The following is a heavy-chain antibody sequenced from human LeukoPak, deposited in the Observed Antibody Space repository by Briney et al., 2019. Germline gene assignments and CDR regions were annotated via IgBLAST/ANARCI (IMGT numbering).Heavy chain of an antibody. CDR1: GGSISSSNW. CDR2: IYHSGST. D-gene: IGHD3-22*01. J-gene: IGHJ5*02. CDR3: ARKTMIVVEETESWFDP. V-gene: IGHV4-4*02. Sequence: SETLSLTCAVSGGSISSSNWWSWVRQPPGKGLEWIGEIYHSGSTNYNPSLKSRVTISVDKSKSQFSLKLSSVTAAGTAVYYCARKTMIVVEETESWFDPWGQGTLVTVSS.